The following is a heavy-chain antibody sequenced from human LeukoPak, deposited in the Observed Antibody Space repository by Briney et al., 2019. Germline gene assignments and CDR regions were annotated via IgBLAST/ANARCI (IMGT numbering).Heavy chain of an antibody. CDR1: GYTFIRNG. CDR3: AREQKAGYCSGGSCYSGS. J-gene: IGHJ4*02. CDR2: MSPYNENR. D-gene: IGHD2-15*01. V-gene: IGHV1-18*01. Sequence: GASVKVSCKASGYTFIRNGISWVRQAPGQGLEWMGWMSPYNENRKYLQKFQGRVTMTRDMSTSTVYMELSSLRSEDTAVYYRAREQKAGYCSGGSCYSGSWGQGTLVTVSS.